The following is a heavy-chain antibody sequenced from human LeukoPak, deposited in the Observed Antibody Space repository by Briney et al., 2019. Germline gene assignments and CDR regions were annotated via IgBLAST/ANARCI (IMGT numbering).Heavy chain of an antibody. D-gene: IGHD4-17*01. J-gene: IGHJ4*02. CDR2: IYYSGIT. CDR3: ARDQYGDYDFDY. V-gene: IGHV4-59*01. CDR1: GDSISSYY. Sequence: PSETLFLTCTVSGDSISSYYWSWIRQPPGKGLEWIAYIYYSGITNYNPSLKSRVTISVGTSKNQFSLKLSSVTAADTAVYYCARDQYGDYDFDYWGQGTLVTVSS.